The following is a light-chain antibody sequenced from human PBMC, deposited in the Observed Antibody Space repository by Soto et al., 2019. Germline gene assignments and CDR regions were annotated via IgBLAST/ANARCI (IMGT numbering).Light chain of an antibody. V-gene: IGKV3-15*01. Sequence: EIVMTQSPATLSVSPGERATLSCRASQSVGSNLAWYQQRPGQAPRPLIYGASTRAIGIPPRFSGSGSGTEFTLTISSLQSADFAVYYCQQYNNWPYTFGRGTKLEIK. CDR1: QSVGSN. CDR3: QQYNNWPYT. J-gene: IGKJ2*01. CDR2: GAS.